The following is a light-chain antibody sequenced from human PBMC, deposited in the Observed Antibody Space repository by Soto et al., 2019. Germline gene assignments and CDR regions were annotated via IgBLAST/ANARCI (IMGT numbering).Light chain of an antibody. CDR1: SSDVGGYNY. Sequence: QSALTQPRSASGSPGQSITISCTGTSSDVGGYNYVSWYQQHPATAPKLIIFDGSNRPSGVPNRFSGSKSGNTASLTISGLQAEDEADYYCCSYVGRNTYVFGTGTKLTVL. CDR3: CSYVGRNTYV. CDR2: DGS. V-gene: IGLV2-11*01. J-gene: IGLJ1*01.